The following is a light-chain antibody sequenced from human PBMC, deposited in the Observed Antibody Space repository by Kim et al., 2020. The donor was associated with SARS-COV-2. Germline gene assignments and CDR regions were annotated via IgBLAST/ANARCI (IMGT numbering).Light chain of an antibody. CDR1: QTVSSNF. CDR2: DAS. CDR3: QQYGTSPT. Sequence: EIVLTQSPGTLSLSPGERATLSCRASQTVSSNFLAWYQQKPVQAPRLLIYDASRRATGTPNRFSGSGSGTDFTLTNSRLEPEDFAVYYCQQYGTSPTFGQRTKVDIK. J-gene: IGKJ1*01. V-gene: IGKV3-20*01.